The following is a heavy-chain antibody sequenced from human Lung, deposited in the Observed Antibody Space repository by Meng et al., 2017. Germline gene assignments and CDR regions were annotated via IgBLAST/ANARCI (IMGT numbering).Heavy chain of an antibody. CDR3: ARDEDISAAGKLFGDY. V-gene: IGHV1-2*06. Sequence: ASVKVSCKASGYTFPAYWLHWVRRAPGQGLEWMGRINPKSGDTHYAQRFQGRVTMTGDTSISTAYMELSGLRSDDTAMYYCARDEDISAAGKLFGDYWGQGTLVTVSS. J-gene: IGHJ4*02. CDR1: GYTFPAYW. D-gene: IGHD6-13*01. CDR2: INPKSGDT.